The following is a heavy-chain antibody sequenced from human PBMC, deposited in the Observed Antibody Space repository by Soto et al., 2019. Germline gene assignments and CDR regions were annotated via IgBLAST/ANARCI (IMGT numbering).Heavy chain of an antibody. CDR3: ARSSRSFSNRFDX. V-gene: IGHV1-2*02. CDR1: GYTFTAYY. CDR2: NSPRTGGA. D-gene: IGHD3-10*01. J-gene: IGHJ5*02. Sequence: ASVKVSCKTSGYTFTAYYMHWLRQAPGHGLEWLGWNSPRTGGAKYSHKFQGRVSMTRKTSITTAYMELTGLSTDDTAVYYCARSSRSFSNRFDXWGQGTMVAVSX.